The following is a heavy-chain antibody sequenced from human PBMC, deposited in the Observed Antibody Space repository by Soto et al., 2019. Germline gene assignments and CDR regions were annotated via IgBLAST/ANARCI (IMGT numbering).Heavy chain of an antibody. J-gene: IGHJ5*02. CDR1: GYAFTSYA. V-gene: IGHV1-58*02. CDR3: ARWYSSGWDWFDP. Sequence: SVKVSCKASGYAFTSYAMHWVRQAPGQSLEWIGWIVVGSGNTNYSQKFQERVTITRDMSISTAYMELSSLRSEDTAVYYCARWYSSGWDWFDPWGQGTLVTVSS. CDR2: IVVGSGNT. D-gene: IGHD6-19*01.